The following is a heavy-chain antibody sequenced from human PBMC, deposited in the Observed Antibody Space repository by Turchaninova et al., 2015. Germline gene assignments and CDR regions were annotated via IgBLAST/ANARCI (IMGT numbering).Heavy chain of an antibody. J-gene: IGHJ6*02. CDR2: IYHSGST. CDR3: ARRGTFDWVYGMDV. D-gene: IGHD3-9*01. V-gene: IGHV4-39*01. Sequence: QVQLQESGPGLVKPSETLSLTCTVSGGPITSSSYYWGWIRQPPGKGLEWIGSIYHSGSTYYNPSLNSRVTISVDNSKNQFSLKLNSVTAADTAVYYGARRGTFDWVYGMDVWGQGTTVTVFS. CDR1: GGPITSSSYY.